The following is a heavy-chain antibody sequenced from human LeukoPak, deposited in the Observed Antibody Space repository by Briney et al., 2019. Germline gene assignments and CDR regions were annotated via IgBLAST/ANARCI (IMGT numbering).Heavy chain of an antibody. D-gene: IGHD6-19*01. V-gene: IGHV4-59*01. CDR3: ARDRRYTSGLYYFDY. Sequence: SETLSLTCTVSGGSISSYYWSWIRQPPGKGLEWIGYIYYSGSTNYNPPLKSRVTISVDTSKNQFSLKLSSVTAADTAVYYCARDRRYTSGLYYFDYWGQGTLVTVSS. CDR1: GGSISSYY. CDR2: IYYSGST. J-gene: IGHJ4*02.